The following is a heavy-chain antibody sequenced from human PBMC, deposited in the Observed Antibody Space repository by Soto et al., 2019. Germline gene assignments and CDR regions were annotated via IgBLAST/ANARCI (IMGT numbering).Heavy chain of an antibody. CDR2: IIPIFGTA. Sequence: ASVKVSCKASGGTFSSYAISWVRQAPGQGLEWMGGIIPIFGTANYAQKFQGRVTITADESTSTAYMELSSLRSEDTAVYYCARDRSNKYYFDYWGQGTLVTVSS. CDR1: GGTFSSYA. J-gene: IGHJ4*02. CDR3: ARDRSNKYYFDY. V-gene: IGHV1-69*13.